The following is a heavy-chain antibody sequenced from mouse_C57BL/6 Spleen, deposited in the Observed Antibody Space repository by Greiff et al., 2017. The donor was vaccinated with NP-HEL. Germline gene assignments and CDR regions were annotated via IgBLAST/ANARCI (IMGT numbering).Heavy chain of an antibody. CDR1: GYTFTSYT. D-gene: IGHD3-2*01. CDR3: ARDSPYYFDY. Sequence: VQLVESGAELARPGASVKMSCKASGYTFTSYTMHWVKQRPGQGLEWIGYINPSSGYTKYNQKFKDKATLTADKSSSTAYMQLSSLTSEDSAVYYCARDSPYYFDYWGQGTTLTVSS. CDR2: INPSSGYT. J-gene: IGHJ2*01. V-gene: IGHV1-4*01.